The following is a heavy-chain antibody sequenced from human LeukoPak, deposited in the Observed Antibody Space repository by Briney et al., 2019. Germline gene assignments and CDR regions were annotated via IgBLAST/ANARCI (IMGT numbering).Heavy chain of an antibody. CDR2: ISAYNGNT. CDR3: ARESDYYYDSSGYYLFDY. Sequence: ASVKVSCKASGYTFTSYGISWVRQAPGQGLEWMGWISAYNGNTHYAQKLQGRVTMTTDTSTSTAYMELRSLRSDDTAVYYCARESDYYYDSSGYYLFDYWGQGTLVTVSS. CDR1: GYTFTSYG. V-gene: IGHV1-18*01. J-gene: IGHJ4*02. D-gene: IGHD3-22*01.